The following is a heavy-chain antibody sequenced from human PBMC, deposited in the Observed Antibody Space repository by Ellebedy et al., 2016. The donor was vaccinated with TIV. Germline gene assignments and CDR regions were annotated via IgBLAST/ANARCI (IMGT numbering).Heavy chain of an antibody. D-gene: IGHD3-10*01. J-gene: IGHJ4*02. Sequence: SETLSLXXTVSGASISSGDFYWSWIRQPPGKGLEWIGYIYYSGYTDYNPSLKSRISISVDTSKNQFSLKLSSVTAADTAVYYCARTLMIRGEWYFDYWGQGTLVTVSS. V-gene: IGHV4-30-4*01. CDR1: GASISSGDFY. CDR3: ARTLMIRGEWYFDY. CDR2: IYYSGYT.